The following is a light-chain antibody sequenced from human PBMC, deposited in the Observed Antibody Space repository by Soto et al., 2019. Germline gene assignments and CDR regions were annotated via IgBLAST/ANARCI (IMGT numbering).Light chain of an antibody. CDR3: QQYGGSTGT. CDR1: QTITSSY. V-gene: IGKV3-20*01. Sequence: EIVLTQSPATLSLSPGERATLSCRASQTITSSYLAWYQQRPGQIPRLLIYSTSSRTGGVPDRFSGSGSGTDFTLTISRLEPEYFAVYYCQQYGGSTGTFGQGTKV. J-gene: IGKJ1*01. CDR2: STS.